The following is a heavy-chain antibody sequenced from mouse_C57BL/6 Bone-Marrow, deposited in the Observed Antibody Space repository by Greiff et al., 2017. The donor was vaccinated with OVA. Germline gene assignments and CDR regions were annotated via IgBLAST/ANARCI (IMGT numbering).Heavy chain of an antibody. CDR2: IDPSDSYT. CDR1: GYTFTSYW. Sequence: VQLQQPGAELVRPGTSVKLSCKASGYTFTSYWMHWVKQRPGQGLEWIGVIDPSDSYTNYNQKFKGKATLTVDTSSSTAYMQLSSLTSEDSAVYYCARRITTVVAWYFDVWGTGTTVTVSS. CDR3: ARRITTVVAWYFDV. D-gene: IGHD1-1*01. V-gene: IGHV1-59*01. J-gene: IGHJ1*03.